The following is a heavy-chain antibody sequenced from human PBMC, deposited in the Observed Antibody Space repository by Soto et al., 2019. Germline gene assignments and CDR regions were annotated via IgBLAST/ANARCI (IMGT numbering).Heavy chain of an antibody. Sequence: PPGKGLEWIVYIFHSGSTYFFPSFMSLVTISVDRSTYHFSLKLSSVTAADSAVFYCASTDYYDSWVFSFCGQGTLVTVSS. CDR3: ASTDYYDSWVFSF. CDR2: IFHSGST. J-gene: IGHJ4*02. V-gene: IGHV4-30-2*01. D-gene: IGHD3-22*01.